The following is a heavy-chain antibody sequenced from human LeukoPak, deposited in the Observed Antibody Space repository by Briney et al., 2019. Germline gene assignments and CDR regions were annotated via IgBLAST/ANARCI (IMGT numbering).Heavy chain of an antibody. CDR2: IYSGGGT. V-gene: IGHV3-66*01. Sequence: GGSLRLSCAASGLTVSSDYVSWVRQAPGKGLEWVSVIYSGGGTYYADSVRGRFTISRDNSKNTLCLQLNSLRAEDTAVYYCARYPYSTSSWSDPWGQGTLVTVSS. J-gene: IGHJ5*02. CDR1: GLTVSSDY. CDR3: ARYPYSTSSWSDP. D-gene: IGHD6-6*01.